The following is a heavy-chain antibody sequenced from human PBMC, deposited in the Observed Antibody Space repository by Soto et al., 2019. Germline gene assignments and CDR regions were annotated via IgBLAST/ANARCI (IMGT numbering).Heavy chain of an antibody. CDR1: GFTFSSYG. D-gene: IGHD6-6*01. V-gene: IGHV3-30*18. J-gene: IGHJ6*02. CDR3: AKVALTMSIAARSRYYGMDV. Sequence: PGGSLRLSCAASGFTFSSYGMHWVRQAPGKGLEWVAVISYDGSNKYYADSVKGRFTISRDNSKNTLYLQMNSLRAEDTAVYYCAKVALTMSIAARSRYYGMDVWGQGTMVTVSS. CDR2: ISYDGSNK.